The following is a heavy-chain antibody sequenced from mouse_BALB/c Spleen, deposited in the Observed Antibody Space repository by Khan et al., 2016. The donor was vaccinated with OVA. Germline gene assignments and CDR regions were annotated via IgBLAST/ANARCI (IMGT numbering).Heavy chain of an antibody. V-gene: IGHV3-2*02. J-gene: IGHJ2*01. CDR1: GYSITSDYA. D-gene: IGHD1-1*01. CDR2: IGYSGST. Sequence: EVQLQESGPGLLKPSQSLSLTCTVTGYSITSDYAWNWIRQFPGNKLEWMPYIGYSGSTTYNPSLRSRISITRDTSKNQFFLQLNSVTTEDTATYYCESGRLLLRYPDYFDYWGKGTTLTVSS. CDR3: ESGRLLLRYPDYFDY.